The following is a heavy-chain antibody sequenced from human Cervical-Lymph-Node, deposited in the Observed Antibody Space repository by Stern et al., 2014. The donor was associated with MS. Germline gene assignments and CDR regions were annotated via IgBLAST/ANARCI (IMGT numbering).Heavy chain of an antibody. V-gene: IGHV1-69*01. D-gene: IGHD3-16*02. Sequence: VQLVESGAEVKKPGSSVKVSCKASGGTISNYIIGWVRQAPGQGLEWMGGIVTMFGIANYAEKCQDRVTITADESTSTAYMDLSSLRSEDTAVYYCARATSDYIWGTYRFLDSWGQGTLVIVSS. CDR3: ARATSDYIWGTYRFLDS. J-gene: IGHJ4*02. CDR2: IVTMFGIA. CDR1: GGTISNYI.